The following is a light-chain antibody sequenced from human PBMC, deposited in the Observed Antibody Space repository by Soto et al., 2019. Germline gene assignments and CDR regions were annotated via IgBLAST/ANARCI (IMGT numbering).Light chain of an antibody. CDR3: QRLNSYPIT. J-gene: IGKJ5*01. Sequence: QLTQSPSSLSASVGDRVTITCRASQGISSYLAWYQQKPGKAPKLLIYAASTLQSGVPSRFSGIGSGTDFTLTISSLQPEDFATYYCQRLNSYPITFGQWTRLEIK. CDR1: QGISSY. CDR2: AAS. V-gene: IGKV1-9*01.